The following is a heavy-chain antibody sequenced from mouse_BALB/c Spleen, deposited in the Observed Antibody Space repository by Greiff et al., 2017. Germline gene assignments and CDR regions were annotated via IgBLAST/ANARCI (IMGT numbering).Heavy chain of an antibody. V-gene: IGHV2-5-1*01. J-gene: IGHJ1*01. CDR1: GFSLTSYG. CDR2: IWRGGST. D-gene: IGHD1-2*01. CDR3: AKNWLTTAMGYFDV. Sequence: QVQLKQSGPSLVQPSQSLSITCTVSGFSLTSYGVHWVRQSPGKGLEWLGVIWRGGSTDYNAAFMSRLSITKDNSKSQVFFKMNSLQADDTAIYYCAKNWLTTAMGYFDVWGAGTTVTVSS.